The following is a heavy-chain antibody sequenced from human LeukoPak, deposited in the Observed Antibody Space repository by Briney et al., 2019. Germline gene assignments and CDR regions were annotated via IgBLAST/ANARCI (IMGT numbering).Heavy chain of an antibody. V-gene: IGHV3-7*01. J-gene: IGHJ4*02. CDR1: GFTFNNYW. CDR3: ARDRSTDFWSGYYTNYFDY. Sequence: QSGGSLRLSCAASGFTFNNYWMTWVRQAPGKGLEWVANIKQDGSEKYYVDSVKGRFTISRDNAKNSLYLQMNSLRAEDTAVYYCARDRSTDFWSGYYTNYFDYWGQGTLVTVSS. CDR2: IKQDGSEK. D-gene: IGHD3-3*01.